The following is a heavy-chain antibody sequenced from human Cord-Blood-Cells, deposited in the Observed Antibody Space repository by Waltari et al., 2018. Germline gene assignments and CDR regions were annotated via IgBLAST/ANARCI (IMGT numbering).Heavy chain of an antibody. CDR2: IITIFCTA. D-gene: IGHD3-9*01. Sequence: SYAISWVRQAPGRGLEGMGGIITIFCTANYAQKFQGRVTITADESTSTAYMELSSLRSEETAVYYCARDRQFGRNYDILTGYYYWGQGTLVTISS. V-gene: IGHV1-69*01. J-gene: IGHJ4*02. CDR3: ARDRQFGRNYDILTGYYY. CDR1: SYA.